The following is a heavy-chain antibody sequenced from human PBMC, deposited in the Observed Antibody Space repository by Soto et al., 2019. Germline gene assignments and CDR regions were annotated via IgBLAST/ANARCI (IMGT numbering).Heavy chain of an antibody. CDR2: IAGTSYYT. CDR3: ARAKSSGRDDAFDI. CDR1: GFTFSDYY. D-gene: IGHD1-26*01. V-gene: IGHV3-11*05. J-gene: IGHJ3*02. Sequence: QVQLVESGGGLVEPGGSLRLSCGASGFTFSDYYMTWIRQAPGKGLEWVSYIAGTSYYTNYADSVKGRFIISRDNAKSSLYLQMKSLRAEDAAVYYGARAKSSGRDDAFDIWGQGTVVTVSS.